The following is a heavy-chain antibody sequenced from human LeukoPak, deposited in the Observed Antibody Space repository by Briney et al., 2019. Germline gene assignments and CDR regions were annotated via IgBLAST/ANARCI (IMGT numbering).Heavy chain of an antibody. CDR1: GYTFTSYS. D-gene: IGHD3-10*01. J-gene: IGHJ5*02. V-gene: IGHV1-18*01. Sequence: GASVTVSFKASGYTFTSYSISWVRQAPGQGLEWMGWISAYNGNTNYAQKLQGRVTMTTDTSTSTAYMELRSLRSDDTAVYYCARDRGNWFDPWGQGTLVTVSS. CDR3: ARDRGNWFDP. CDR2: ISAYNGNT.